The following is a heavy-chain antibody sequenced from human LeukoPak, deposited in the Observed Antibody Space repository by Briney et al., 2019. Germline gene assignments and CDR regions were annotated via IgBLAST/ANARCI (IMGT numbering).Heavy chain of an antibody. D-gene: IGHD6-13*01. V-gene: IGHV1-69*13. CDR1: GYTFTSYA. Sequence: SVKVSCKASGYTFTSYAMNWVRQAPGQGLEWMGGIIPIFGTANYAQKFQGRVTITADESTSTAYMELSSLRSEDTAVYYCAREAAGLYNWFDPWGQGTLVTVSS. J-gene: IGHJ5*02. CDR3: AREAAGLYNWFDP. CDR2: IIPIFGTA.